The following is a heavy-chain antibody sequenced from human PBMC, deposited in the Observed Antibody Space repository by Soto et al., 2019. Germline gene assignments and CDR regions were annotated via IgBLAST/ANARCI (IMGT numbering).Heavy chain of an antibody. J-gene: IGHJ3*01. D-gene: IGHD3-16*01. V-gene: IGHV4-59*11. CDR2: SHPTVSA. Sequence: HVQLQESGPGLVKPSETLSLSCNVSGGSISGHFWSWVRRPLGKGLAWIGYSHPTVSALYNPSLKSRVTMSLDTPKNQLSLELRSVTAADSGVYCCARGLSTSYERLNVFDVWGHGTMVTVSS. CDR3: ARGLSTSYERLNVFDV. CDR1: GGSISGHF.